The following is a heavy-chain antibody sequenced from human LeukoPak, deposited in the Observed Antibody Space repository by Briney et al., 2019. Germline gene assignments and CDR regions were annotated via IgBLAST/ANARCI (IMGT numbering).Heavy chain of an antibody. CDR2: IRPEGTTT. CDR1: GFTFSTYW. D-gene: IGHD3-9*01. V-gene: IGHV3-74*03. Sequence: PGGSLRLSCAASGFTFSTYWMHWVRQAPGKGLVWVARIRPEGTTTAYADSVKGRFTISRDNAKNTLFLQMNSLSAEDTAVYYCARDLDWILFDYWVQGTLVTVSS. CDR3: ARDLDWILFDY. J-gene: IGHJ4*02.